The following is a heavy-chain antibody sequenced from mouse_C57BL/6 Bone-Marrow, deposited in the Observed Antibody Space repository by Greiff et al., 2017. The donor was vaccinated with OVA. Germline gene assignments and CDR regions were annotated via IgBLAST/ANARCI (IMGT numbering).Heavy chain of an antibody. J-gene: IGHJ2*01. V-gene: IGHV6-3*01. CDR2: IRLKSDNYAT. Sequence: EVKLMESGGGLVQPGGSMKLSCVASGFTFSNYWMNWVRQSPEKGLEWVAQIRLKSDNYATHYAESVKGRFTISRDDSKSSVYLQMNNLRAEDTGIYYCTELLWEDYWGQGTTLTVSS. D-gene: IGHD2-1*01. CDR3: TELLWEDY. CDR1: GFTFSNYW.